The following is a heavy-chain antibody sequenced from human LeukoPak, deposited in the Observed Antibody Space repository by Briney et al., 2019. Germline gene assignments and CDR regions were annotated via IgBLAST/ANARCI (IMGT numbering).Heavy chain of an antibody. CDR1: GGIFSNYA. CDR3: ARGPELERFYY. CDR2: IIPIFGTA. V-gene: IGHV1-69*05. Sequence: SLKVSCTASGGIFSNYAISWVRQAPGQGLEWMGGIIPIFGTAHYAHKFQGRVTITMDESTSTPYMQMSSLTADDTAVYYCARGPELERFYYWGWGKRVTVTA. D-gene: IGHD1-1*01. J-gene: IGHJ4*02.